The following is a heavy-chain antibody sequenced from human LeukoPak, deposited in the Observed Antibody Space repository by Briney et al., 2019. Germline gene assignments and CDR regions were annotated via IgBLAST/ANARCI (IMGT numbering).Heavy chain of an antibody. CDR1: GFTFSSYA. CDR3: AKGTGYSSGWAFDY. V-gene: IGHV3-23*01. J-gene: IGHJ4*02. Sequence: PGGSLRLSCAASGFTFSSYAMSWVRQAPGKGVEWVSAISGSADNTYYADSVKGRFTISRDNSKNTLYLQMNSLRAEDTAVYYCAKGTGYSSGWAFDYWGQGTLVTVSS. D-gene: IGHD6-19*01. CDR2: ISGSADNT.